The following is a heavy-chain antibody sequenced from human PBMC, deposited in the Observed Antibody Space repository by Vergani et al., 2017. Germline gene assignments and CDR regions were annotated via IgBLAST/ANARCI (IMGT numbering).Heavy chain of an antibody. Sequence: EVQLVESGGGLVQPGGSLRLSCAASGFTFSSYDMHWVRQATGKGLEWVSASGTAGDTSYPGSVKGRFTISRENAKNSLYLQMNSLRARDTAVYYCARAGCSSTSCYKGAIRAPPDVWGQGTTVTVSS. V-gene: IGHV3-13*01. CDR3: ARAGCSSTSCYKGAIRAPPDV. CDR2: SGTAGDT. J-gene: IGHJ6*02. CDR1: GFTFSSYD. D-gene: IGHD2-2*02.